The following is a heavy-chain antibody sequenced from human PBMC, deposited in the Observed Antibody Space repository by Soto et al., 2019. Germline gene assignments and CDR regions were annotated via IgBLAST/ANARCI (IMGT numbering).Heavy chain of an antibody. V-gene: IGHV4-4*02. CDR3: ARYDFGIFDY. D-gene: IGHD4-17*01. CDR2: IYHSEST. J-gene: IGHJ4*02. CDR1: VDSVTSSNW. Sequence: PSETLSLTCAVSVDSVTSSNWLSWVRQPPGKGLEWIGEIYHSESTNYNPSLKSRVTMSIDKSKNQFSLKLTSVTAADTAVYFCARYDFGIFDYWGQGTLVTVSS.